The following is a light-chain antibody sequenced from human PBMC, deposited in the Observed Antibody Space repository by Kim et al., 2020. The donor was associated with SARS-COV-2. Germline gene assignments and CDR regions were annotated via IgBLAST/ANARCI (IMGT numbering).Light chain of an antibody. Sequence: GPPGQTASITCCGDKLGDHYACGSQQKPGQSPVLVIYKDSKRPSGIHERFAGSNSGNTATLTISGTQAMDEADYYCQAWDSSTWVFGGGTQLTVL. CDR1: KLGDHY. V-gene: IGLV3-1*01. CDR3: QAWDSSTWV. CDR2: KDS. J-gene: IGLJ3*02.